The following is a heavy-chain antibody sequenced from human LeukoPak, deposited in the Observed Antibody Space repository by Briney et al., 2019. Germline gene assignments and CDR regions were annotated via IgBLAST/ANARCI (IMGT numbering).Heavy chain of an antibody. CDR3: ARGGVYSSGWYRGSNWFDP. D-gene: IGHD6-19*01. Sequence: PSETLSLTCTVSGGSISSYYWSWIRQPPGKGLEWIGYIYYSGSTNYNPSLKSRVTISVDTSKNQLSLKLSSVTAADTAVYYCARGGVYSSGWYRGSNWFDPWGQGTLVTVSS. CDR1: GGSISSYY. CDR2: IYYSGST. J-gene: IGHJ5*02. V-gene: IGHV4-59*01.